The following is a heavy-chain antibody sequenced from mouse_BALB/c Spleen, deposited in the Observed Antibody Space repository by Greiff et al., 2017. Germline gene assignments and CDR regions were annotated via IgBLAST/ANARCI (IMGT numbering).Heavy chain of an antibody. CDR2: ISSGGGST. J-gene: IGHJ4*01. CDR3: ARYDDAMDY. CDR1: GFAFSSYD. V-gene: IGHV5-12-1*01. D-gene: IGHD2-14*01. Sequence: EVQLVESGGGLVKPGGSLKLSCAASGFAFSSYDMSWVRQTPEKRLEWVAYISSGGGSTYYPDTVKGRFTISRDNAKNTLYLQMSSLKSEDTAMYYCARYDDAMDYWGQGTSVTVSS.